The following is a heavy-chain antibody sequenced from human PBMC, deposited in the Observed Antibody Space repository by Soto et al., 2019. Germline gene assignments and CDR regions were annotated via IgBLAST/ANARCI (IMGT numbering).Heavy chain of an antibody. D-gene: IGHD6-13*01. CDR3: AKDATESSSWSEYFDF. Sequence: PWGSLGLSCAASGVTFNRSAVSWARQAPGKGLEWVSGISGDASTTYYADSVKGRFTISRDNSKNANTLYLQMNSLRAEDTALYYCAKDATESSSWSEYFDFWGQGTLGTVSS. CDR2: ISGDASTT. CDR1: GVTFNRSA. V-gene: IGHV3-23*01. J-gene: IGHJ4*02.